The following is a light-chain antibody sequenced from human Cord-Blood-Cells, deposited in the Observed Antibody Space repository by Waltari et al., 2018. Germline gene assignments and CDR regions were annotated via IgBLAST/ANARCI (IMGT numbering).Light chain of an antibody. V-gene: IGKV1-39*01. CDR2: AAS. CDR1: QSISNY. CDR3: QQSYSTPYT. J-gene: IGKJ2*01. Sequence: DIQMTQSLSSLSASVGDRVTITCRASQSISNYLNWYQQKPGKAPKLLIYAASNLQSGVPSRFSGSGSGTDFTLTISSLQPEDFATYYCQQSYSTPYTFGQGTKLEIK.